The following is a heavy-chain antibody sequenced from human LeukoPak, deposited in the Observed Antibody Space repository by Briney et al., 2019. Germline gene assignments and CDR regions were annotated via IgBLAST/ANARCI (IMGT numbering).Heavy chain of an antibody. D-gene: IGHD3-10*01. Sequence: NPSETLSLTCTVSGVSISSTTCYWGWIRQPPEKGLEWIASISYSRTTYYNPSLKSRVTISLDTSKNQFSLNLSSVTAADTAVYFCARQCLGYGSGSYWFSGDCKHAYFDYWGQGTLVTVSS. CDR3: ARQCLGYGSGSYWFSGDCKHAYFDY. V-gene: IGHV4-39*01. J-gene: IGHJ4*02. CDR2: ISYSRTT. CDR1: GVSISSTTCY.